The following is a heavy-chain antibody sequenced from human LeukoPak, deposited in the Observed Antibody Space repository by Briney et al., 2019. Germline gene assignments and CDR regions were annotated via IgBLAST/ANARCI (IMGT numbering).Heavy chain of an antibody. Sequence: GASLRLSCAASGFTFSNQGMSWVRQAPGKGLEWVSSISGSGGSTHYADSVKGRFTISRDNSKNTLYLQMNTLRAEDTAVYYCAPLSIPSGEFDYWGQGTLVTVSS. D-gene: IGHD2-2*01. V-gene: IGHV3-23*01. J-gene: IGHJ4*02. CDR3: APLSIPSGEFDY. CDR2: ISGSGGST. CDR1: GFTFSNQG.